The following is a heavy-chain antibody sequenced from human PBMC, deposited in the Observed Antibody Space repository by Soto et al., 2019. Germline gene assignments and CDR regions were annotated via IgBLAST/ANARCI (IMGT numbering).Heavy chain of an antibody. D-gene: IGHD3-22*01. Sequence: QVQLVESGGGVVQPGRSLGLTCAASGFIFSGSGMHWVRQAPGKGLEWVALVSNDGIRKYYGDSVKGRFTISRDNAENTLYLQMNSLRAEDTSVYYCARWVGGSMYDNSGKYDSWGQGTLVTVSS. V-gene: IGHV3-30*03. CDR2: VSNDGIRK. CDR3: ARWVGGSMYDNSGKYDS. CDR1: GFIFSGSG. J-gene: IGHJ5*01.